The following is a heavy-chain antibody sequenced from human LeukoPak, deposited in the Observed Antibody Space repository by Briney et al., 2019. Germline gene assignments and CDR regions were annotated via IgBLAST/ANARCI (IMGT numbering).Heavy chain of an antibody. CDR1: GFSFSSNW. V-gene: IGHV3-7*01. D-gene: IGHD1-1*01. CDR3: ARLGLEVGGPNWFDP. CDR2: IKRDGSQK. Sequence: GGSLRLSCAAPGFSFSSNWMGWVRQAPGKGLEWVAHIKRDGSQKYYLDSVKGRFTISRDNAKNSLYLQMNSLRVEDTAVYYCARLGLEVGGPNWFDPWGQGTLVTVST. J-gene: IGHJ5*02.